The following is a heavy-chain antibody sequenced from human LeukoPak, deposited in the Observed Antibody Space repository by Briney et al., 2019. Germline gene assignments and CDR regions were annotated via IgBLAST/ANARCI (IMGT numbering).Heavy chain of an antibody. D-gene: IGHD3-10*01. V-gene: IGHV4-34*01. J-gene: IGHJ4*02. CDR2: INHSGST. CDR1: GGSFSGYY. CDR3: ATRYGSGSYTSY. Sequence: KPSETLSLTCAVYGGSFSGYYWSWIRQPPGKGLEWIGEINHSGSTNYNPSLKSRVTISVDTSKNQFSLKLSSVTAADTAVYYCATRYGSGSYTSYWGQGTLVTVSS.